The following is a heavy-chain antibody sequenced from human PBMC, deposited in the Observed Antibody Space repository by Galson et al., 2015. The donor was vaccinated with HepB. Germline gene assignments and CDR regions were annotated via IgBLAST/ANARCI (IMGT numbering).Heavy chain of an antibody. D-gene: IGHD2-2*01. V-gene: IGHV3-49*03. CDR2: LRSKAYGGTR. CDR1: GFTFGDYA. Sequence: SLRLSCAASGFTFGDYAMSWFRQAPGKGLGWVGFLRSKAYGGTREYAATVKGRFIISRDDSRSIAYLQMNSLKTEDTAVYYCTREVDCSGTSCYPTWGQGTLVTVSS. CDR3: TREVDCSGTSCYPT. J-gene: IGHJ4*02.